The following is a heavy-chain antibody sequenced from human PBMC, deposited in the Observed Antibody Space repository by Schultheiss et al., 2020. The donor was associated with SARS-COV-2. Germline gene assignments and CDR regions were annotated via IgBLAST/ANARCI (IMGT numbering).Heavy chain of an antibody. CDR3: ARATIAVAGFDY. Sequence: SVKVSCKASGYTFTGYYMHWVRQAPGQGLEWMGGIIPIFGTANYAQKFQDRVTITADESTSTAYMELSSLRSEDTAVYYCARATIAVAGFDYWGQGTLVTVSS. J-gene: IGHJ4*02. D-gene: IGHD6-19*01. CDR2: IIPIFGTA. CDR1: GYTFTGYY. V-gene: IGHV1-69*13.